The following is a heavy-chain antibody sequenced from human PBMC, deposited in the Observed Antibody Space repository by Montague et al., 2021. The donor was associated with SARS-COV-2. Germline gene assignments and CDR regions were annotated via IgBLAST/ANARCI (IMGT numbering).Heavy chain of an antibody. D-gene: IGHD5-12*01. CDR3: ARASWIVATVPDY. Sequence: LRLSCAASGFSFSSYHMNWVRQAPGKGLEWVSSISPTGDYIYSADSLKGRFTISRDNAKNSLYLQMSSLRAEDTAIYYCARASWIVATVPDYWGQGTLVSVSS. J-gene: IGHJ4*02. CDR1: GFSFSSYH. CDR2: ISPTGDYI. V-gene: IGHV3-21*01.